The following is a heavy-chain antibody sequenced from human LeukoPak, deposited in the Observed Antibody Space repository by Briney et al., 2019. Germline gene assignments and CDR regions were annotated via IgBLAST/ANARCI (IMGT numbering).Heavy chain of an antibody. D-gene: IGHD3-16*02. CDR3: AIEYDYVWGSYRSPHYFDY. CDR2: ISGSGGST. CDR1: GFTFSSYA. Sequence: PGGSLRLSCAASGFTFSSYAMSWVRQAPGKGLEWVSAISGSGGSTYYADSVKGRFTISRDNSKNTLYLQMNSLRAEDTAVYYCAIEYDYVWGSYRSPHYFDYWGQGTLVTVSS. V-gene: IGHV3-23*01. J-gene: IGHJ4*02.